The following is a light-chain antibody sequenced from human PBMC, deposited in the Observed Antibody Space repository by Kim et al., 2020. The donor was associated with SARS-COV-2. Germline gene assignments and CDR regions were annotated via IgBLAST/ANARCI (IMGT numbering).Light chain of an antibody. CDR2: GAS. J-gene: IGKJ3*01. CDR3: QQYGSSLLT. V-gene: IGKV3-20*01. CDR1: QSISSSL. Sequence: EIVLTQSPGTLSLSPGERATLSCRASQSISSSLLAWYQQRPGQAPRLLIFGASSRATGIPDRFSGSGSGTDFSLTISRLEPEDFAVYYCQQYGSSLLTFGPGTKVDIK.